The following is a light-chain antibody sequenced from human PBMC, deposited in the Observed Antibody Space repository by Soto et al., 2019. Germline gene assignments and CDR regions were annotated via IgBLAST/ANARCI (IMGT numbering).Light chain of an antibody. Sequence: DIQMTQSPSTLSASVGDRVTITCRASQSISSWVAWYQQKPGKAPKLLIYKASSLESGVPARFSGSGSGKEFTLTISSLQPDDFATYYCQQYKSYSWTFGQGTKVEIK. CDR3: QQYKSYSWT. V-gene: IGKV1-5*03. CDR2: KAS. J-gene: IGKJ1*01. CDR1: QSISSW.